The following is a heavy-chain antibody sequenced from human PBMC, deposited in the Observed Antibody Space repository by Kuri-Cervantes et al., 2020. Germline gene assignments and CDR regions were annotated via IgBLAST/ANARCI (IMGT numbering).Heavy chain of an antibody. D-gene: IGHD6-13*01. J-gene: IGHJ6*02. CDR2: INPSGGST. Sequence: ASVKVSCKASGYTFTSYYMHWVRQAPGQGLEWMGIINPSGGSTSYAQKFQGRVTMTRDTSTSTVYMELSRLRSDDTAVYYCARGGAAAGTGPYYYYYGMDVWGQGTTVTVSS. CDR3: ARGGAAAGTGPYYYYYGMDV. CDR1: GYTFTSYY. V-gene: IGHV1-46*01.